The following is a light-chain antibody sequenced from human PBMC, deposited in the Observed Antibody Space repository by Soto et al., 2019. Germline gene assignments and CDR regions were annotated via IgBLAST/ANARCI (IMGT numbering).Light chain of an antibody. CDR3: SSYSIRTAYL. Sequence: TGTSSGIGGYDYVSWYQLHPGKAPKLMVFEVSNRPSGVSYRFSGSKSGNTASLTISGLQAEDEADYFCSSYSIRTAYLFGTGTKVTVL. J-gene: IGLJ1*01. V-gene: IGLV2-14*01. CDR2: EVS. CDR1: SSGIGGYDY.